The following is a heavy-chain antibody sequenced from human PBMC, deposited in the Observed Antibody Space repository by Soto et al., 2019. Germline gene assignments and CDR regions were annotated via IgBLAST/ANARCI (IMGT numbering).Heavy chain of an antibody. CDR1: GFTFSSYW. D-gene: IGHD2-15*01. Sequence: GGSLRLSCAASGFTFSSYWMHWVRHAPGKGLVWVSRINSDGSSTSYADSVKGRFTISRDNAKNTLYLQMNSLRAEDTAVYYCARGSRYCSGGSCYDLFDYWGQGTLVTVSS. J-gene: IGHJ4*02. CDR2: INSDGSST. CDR3: ARGSRYCSGGSCYDLFDY. V-gene: IGHV3-74*01.